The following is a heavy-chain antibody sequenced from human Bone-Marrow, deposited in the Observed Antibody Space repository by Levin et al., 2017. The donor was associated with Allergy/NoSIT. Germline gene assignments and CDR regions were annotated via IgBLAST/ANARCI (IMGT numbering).Heavy chain of an antibody. J-gene: IGHJ5*02. CDR2: IDNSGSS. D-gene: IGHD1-26*01. CDR3: AREGGTDP. CDR1: GGSISNYH. V-gene: IGHV4-59*01. Sequence: SQTLSLTCTVSGGSISNYHWGWIRQPPGKGLEWIGYIDNSGSSNYNPSLKRRITISVDTSKNQFSLRLRSVTAADTAVYYCAREGGTDPWGQGIMVTVSS.